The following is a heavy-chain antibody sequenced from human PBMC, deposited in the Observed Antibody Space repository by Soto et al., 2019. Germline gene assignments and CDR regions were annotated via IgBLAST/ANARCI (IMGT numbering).Heavy chain of an antibody. CDR3: ARAAAAGQLFDY. CDR1: GGSISSYY. V-gene: IGHV4-59*08. J-gene: IGHJ4*02. CDR2: IYYSGST. D-gene: IGHD6-13*01. Sequence: SETLSLTCTVSGGSISSYYWSWIRQPPGKGLEWIGYIYYSGSTNYNPSLKSRVTISVDTSKNQFSLKLSSVTAADTAVYYCARAAAAGQLFDYWGQGTLVTVSS.